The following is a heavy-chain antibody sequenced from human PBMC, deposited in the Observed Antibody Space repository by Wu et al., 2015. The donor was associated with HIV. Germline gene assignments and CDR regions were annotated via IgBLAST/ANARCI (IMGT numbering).Heavy chain of an antibody. Sequence: QVQLVQSGAEVKKPGSSVKVSCKASGGTFSSYAISWVRQAPGQGLEWMGGIIPIFGTANYAQKFQGRVTITADESTSTAYMELSSLRSEDTAVYYCASGGYGDYYYYYYMDVWGKGDHGHRLL. CDR2: IIPIFGTA. J-gene: IGHJ6*03. CDR3: ASGGYGDYYYYYYMDV. V-gene: IGHV1-69*12. D-gene: IGHD4-17*01. CDR1: GGTFSSYA.